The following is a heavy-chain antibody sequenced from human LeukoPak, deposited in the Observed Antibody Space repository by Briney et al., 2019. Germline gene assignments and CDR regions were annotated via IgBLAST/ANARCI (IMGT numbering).Heavy chain of an antibody. CDR2: ISGSAHDV. D-gene: IGHD3-10*01. Sequence: RSGGSLRLSCAASGFTFSDFYMTWTRQAPGKGLELLSYISGSAHDVNYIDSVRGRFTISRDNAKNSLYLQMNSLRAEDTAVYYCARDIYGSGSYGGGLGWFDPWGQGTLVTVSS. CDR3: ARDIYGSGSYGGGLGWFDP. V-gene: IGHV3-11*06. CDR1: GFTFSDFY. J-gene: IGHJ5*02.